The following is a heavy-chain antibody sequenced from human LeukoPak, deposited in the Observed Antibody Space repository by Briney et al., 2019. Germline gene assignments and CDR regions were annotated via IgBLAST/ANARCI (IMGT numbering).Heavy chain of an antibody. CDR2: MNPNSGNT. CDR3: ATSQNGDFWSGYWPNYYYYGMDV. CDR1: GYTFTSYD. V-gene: IGHV1-8*01. J-gene: IGHJ6*02. D-gene: IGHD3-3*01. Sequence: ASVKVSCKASGYTFTSYDINWVRQATGQGLEWMGWMNPNSGNTGYAQKFQGRVTMTRNTSISTAYMELSSLRSEDTAVCYCATSQNGDFWSGYWPNYYYYGMDVWGQGTTVTVSS.